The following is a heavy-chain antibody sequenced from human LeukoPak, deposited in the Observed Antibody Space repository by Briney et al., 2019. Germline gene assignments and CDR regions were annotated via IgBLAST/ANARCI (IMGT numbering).Heavy chain of an antibody. V-gene: IGHV3-74*01. D-gene: IGHD3-10*02. CDR2: IYSDGSRT. CDR3: AELGITMIGGV. J-gene: IGHJ6*04. CDR1: GFTLSSNW. Sequence: GGSLRLSCAGSGFTLSSNWMRWVRQGPGKGLVWVSRIYSDGSRTNYADSVKGRFTTSGDNAKNSLYLQMNSLRAEDTAVYYCAELGITMIGGVWGKGTTVTVSS.